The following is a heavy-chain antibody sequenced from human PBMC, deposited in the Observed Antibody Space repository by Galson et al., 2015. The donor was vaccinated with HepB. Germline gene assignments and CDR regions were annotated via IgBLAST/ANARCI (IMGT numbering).Heavy chain of an antibody. CDR2: IIPIFGTA. J-gene: IGHJ6*02. Sequence: SVKVSCKASGGTFSSYAISWVRQAPGQGLEWMGGIIPIFGTANYAQKFQGRVTITADESTSTAYMELSSLRSEDTAVYYCATKGATICYYYYGMDVWGQGTTVTVSS. CDR1: GGTFSSYA. V-gene: IGHV1-69*13. D-gene: IGHD5-12*01. CDR3: ATKGATICYYYYGMDV.